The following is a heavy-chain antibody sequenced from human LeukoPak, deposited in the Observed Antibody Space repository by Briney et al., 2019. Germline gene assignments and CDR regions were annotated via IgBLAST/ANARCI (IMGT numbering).Heavy chain of an antibody. Sequence: PSETLSLACTVSGGSISSSSYYWGWIRQPPGKGLEWIGSIYYSRSTYYNPSLKSRVTISVDTSKNQFSLKLSSVTAADTAVYYCARVPKVTFFDYWGQGTLVIVSS. J-gene: IGHJ4*02. CDR2: IYYSRST. CDR1: GGSISSSSYY. CDR3: ARVPKVTFFDY. D-gene: IGHD4-17*01. V-gene: IGHV4-39*01.